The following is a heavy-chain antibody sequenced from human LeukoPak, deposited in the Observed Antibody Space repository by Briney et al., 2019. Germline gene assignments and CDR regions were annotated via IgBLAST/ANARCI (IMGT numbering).Heavy chain of an antibody. D-gene: IGHD2-15*01. V-gene: IGHV3-53*01. CDR1: GFTVSTNH. CDR2: IYSGGSI. Sequence: GGSLRLSCAASGFTVSTNHMSWVRQTPGKGLEWVSTIYSGGSIYYADSVKGRFTISRDNSKNTLYLQMNSLRAEDTAVYYCASTHLGYCSSVSCQNDYWGQGTPVTVSS. CDR3: ASTHLGYCSSVSCQNDY. J-gene: IGHJ4*02.